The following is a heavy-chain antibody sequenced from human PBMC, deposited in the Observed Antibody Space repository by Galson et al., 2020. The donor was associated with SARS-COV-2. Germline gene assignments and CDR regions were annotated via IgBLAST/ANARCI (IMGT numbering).Heavy chain of an antibody. D-gene: IGHD2-2*01. V-gene: IGHV3-9*01. CDR3: ATWGDVVPAAN. J-gene: IGHJ4*02. CDR1: GFTFDDYA. Sequence: GGSLRLSCAASGFTFDDYAMHWVRQAPGKGLEWVSGISWNSGSIGYADSVKGRFTISRDNAKNSLYLQMNSLRAEDTALYYCATWGDVVPAANWGQGTLVTVSS. CDR2: ISWNSGSI.